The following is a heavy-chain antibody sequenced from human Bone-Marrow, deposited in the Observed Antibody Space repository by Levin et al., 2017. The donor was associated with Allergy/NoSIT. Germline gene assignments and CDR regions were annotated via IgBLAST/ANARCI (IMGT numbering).Heavy chain of an antibody. CDR3: AREADYSNPDDLGAYGMDV. CDR1: GFRFNYYY. Sequence: ASVKVSCRASGFRFNYYYIHWVRQAPGQGLEWLGVVKVSDGTKRYAQRFQGRVTLTRDTSTGTVYMDLTSLGSDDTAVYYCAREADYSNPDDLGAYGMDVWGQGTTVTVSS. V-gene: IGHV1-46*02. J-gene: IGHJ6*02. D-gene: IGHD4-11*01. CDR2: VKVSDGTK.